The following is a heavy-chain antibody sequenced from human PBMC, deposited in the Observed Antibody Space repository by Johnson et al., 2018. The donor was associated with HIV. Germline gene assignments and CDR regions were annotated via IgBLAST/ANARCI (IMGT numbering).Heavy chain of an antibody. CDR2: IRYDGSNK. CDR1: GFTFSSYG. CDR3: AKEDRPWRPDAFDI. V-gene: IGHV3-30*02. Sequence: QVQLVESGGGVVQPGGSLRLSCAASGFTFSSYGMHWVRQAPGKGLEWVAFIRYDGSNKYYADSVKGRFTISRDNSKNTLYLQMNSLRAENTAVYYCAKEDRPWRPDAFDIWGHGTMVTVSS. J-gene: IGHJ3*02. D-gene: IGHD2-15*01.